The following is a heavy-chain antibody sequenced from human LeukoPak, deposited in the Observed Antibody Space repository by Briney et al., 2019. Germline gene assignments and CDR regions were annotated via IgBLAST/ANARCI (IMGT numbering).Heavy chain of an antibody. V-gene: IGHV3-48*03. Sequence: PGGSLRLSCAASGFTFSSYEMNWVRQAPGKGLEWVSYISSSGSTIYYADSVKGRFTISRDNAKNSLYLQMNSLRAEDTAVYYCARDPYYYDRSAPDYWGQGTLVTVSS. D-gene: IGHD3-22*01. CDR1: GFTFSSYE. CDR3: ARDPYYYDRSAPDY. CDR2: ISSSGSTI. J-gene: IGHJ4*02.